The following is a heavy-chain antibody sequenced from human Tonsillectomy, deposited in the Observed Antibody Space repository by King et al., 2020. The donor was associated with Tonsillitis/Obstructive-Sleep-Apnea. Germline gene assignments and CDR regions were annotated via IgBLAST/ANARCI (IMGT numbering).Heavy chain of an antibody. CDR3: ARVGWDDYNNYVAFDY. V-gene: IGHV4-59*01. CDR1: GGSISSDY. Sequence: VQLQESGPGLVKPSETLSLSCTVSGGSISSDYWSWLRQPPGKGLAWIGYIYYSGNTNYNPSLKSRVTISVDTSKNQFSLKLSSVTAADTAVYYCARVGWDDYNNYVAFDYWGQGTLVTVSS. CDR2: IYYSGNT. J-gene: IGHJ4*02. D-gene: IGHD4-11*01.